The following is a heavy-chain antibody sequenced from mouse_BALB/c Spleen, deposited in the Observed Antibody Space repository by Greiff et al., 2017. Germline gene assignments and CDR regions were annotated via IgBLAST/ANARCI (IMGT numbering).Heavy chain of an antibody. CDR1: GYAFSSYW. CDR3: ARGDYGTWFAY. V-gene: IGHV1-80*01. Sequence: QVQLQQSGAELVRPGSSVKISCKASGYAFSSYWMNWVKQRPGQGLEWIGQIYPGDGDTNYNGKFKGKATLTADKSSSTAYMQLSSLTSEDSAVYFCARGDYGTWFAYWGQGTLVTVSA. CDR2: IYPGDGDT. J-gene: IGHJ3*01. D-gene: IGHD1-1*01.